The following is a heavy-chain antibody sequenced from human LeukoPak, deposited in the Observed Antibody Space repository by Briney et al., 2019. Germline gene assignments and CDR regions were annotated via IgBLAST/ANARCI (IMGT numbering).Heavy chain of an antibody. CDR1: GSTFSSYA. V-gene: IGHV3-23*01. Sequence: GGSLRLSCAASGSTFSSYAMSWVRQAPGKGLEWVSRISGGGDTTHYADSVKGRFTISRDNSKNTLYLQMNSLRVDDTAIYYCAKVGPAASSGTTWEYWGQGTLVTVSS. J-gene: IGHJ4*02. CDR2: ISGGGDTT. D-gene: IGHD1-1*01. CDR3: AKVGPAASSGTTWEY.